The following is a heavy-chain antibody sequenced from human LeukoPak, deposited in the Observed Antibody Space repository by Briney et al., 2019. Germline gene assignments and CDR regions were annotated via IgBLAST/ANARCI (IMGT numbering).Heavy chain of an antibody. V-gene: IGHV3-64*03. CDR2: ISGNGDLT. D-gene: IGHD3-10*01. Sequence: GESLRLSCSASGFTFSAYTMHWVAQAPGKGLEYISAISGNGDLTYYADSVKGRFTISRDNSKNTLYLQMSSLRVEDTAVYYCVRICNYLGPGSYYPYDYWGQGTLVTVSS. J-gene: IGHJ4*02. CDR3: VRICNYLGPGSYYPYDY. CDR1: GFTFSAYT.